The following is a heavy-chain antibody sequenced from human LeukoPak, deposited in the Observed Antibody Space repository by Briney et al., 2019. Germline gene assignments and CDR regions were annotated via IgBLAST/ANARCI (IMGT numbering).Heavy chain of an antibody. CDR2: MYETGHT. V-gene: IGHV4-59*08. D-gene: IGHD2-15*01. Sequence: SETLSLTCSVSGGSISGYYWSWIRQPPGQGLEWIGYMYETGHTMYNSSLKSRVTMSLDASKNHFSLSLSSVTAADTAVYYCARHPFATPFDYWGPGTLVTVSS. CDR3: ARHPFATPFDY. CDR1: GGSISGYY. J-gene: IGHJ4*02.